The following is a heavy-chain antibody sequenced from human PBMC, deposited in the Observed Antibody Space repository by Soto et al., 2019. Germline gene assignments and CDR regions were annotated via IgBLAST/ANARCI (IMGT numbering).Heavy chain of an antibody. CDR1: GFTFSSYT. Sequence: EVQLVESGEGLVQPGGSLRLSCAASGFTFSSYTIHWIRQAPGKGLEFVSAISRSGDRTYYADSVKGRFTITRDNSKNTVWLQMGSLRAEDMAVYYCARARCSSGQRYYFDYWGRGALVSVSS. CDR2: ISRSGDRT. J-gene: IGHJ4*02. CDR3: ARARCSSGQRYYFDY. V-gene: IGHV3-64*02. D-gene: IGHD2-15*01.